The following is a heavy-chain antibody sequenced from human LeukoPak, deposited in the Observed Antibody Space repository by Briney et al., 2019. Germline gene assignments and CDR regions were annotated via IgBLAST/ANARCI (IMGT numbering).Heavy chain of an antibody. CDR2: ISAYNGNT. V-gene: IGHV1-18*01. D-gene: IGHD2-15*01. CDR3: ARGLHCSGGSCYSSSWFDP. J-gene: IGHJ5*02. Sequence: GASVKVSCKASGYTFTSYGISWVRQAPGQGLEWMGWISAYNGNTNYAQKLQGRVTMTTDTSTSTAYMELSSLRSEDTAVYYCARGLHCSGGSCYSSSWFDPWGQGTLVTVSS. CDR1: GYTFTSYG.